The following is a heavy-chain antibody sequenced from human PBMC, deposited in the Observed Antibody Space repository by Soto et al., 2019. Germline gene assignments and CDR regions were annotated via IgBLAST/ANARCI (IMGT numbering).Heavy chain of an antibody. CDR1: GFTVSSVY. Sequence: EVQLVESGGGLVQPGGSLRLSCAASGFTVSSVYMTWVRQAPGKGLEWVSVITSGGSTYYADSVGGRSTISRDNSKNTLYLHMNSLRAEDTAVYYCARDILGGAYDFGLGGQGTLVTVSS. V-gene: IGHV3-66*01. D-gene: IGHD3-3*01. J-gene: IGHJ4*02. CDR3: ARDILGGAYDFGL. CDR2: ITSGGST.